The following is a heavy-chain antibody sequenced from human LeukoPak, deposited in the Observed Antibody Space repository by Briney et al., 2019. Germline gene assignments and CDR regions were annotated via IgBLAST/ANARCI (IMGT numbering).Heavy chain of an antibody. CDR2: ISGSGSTI. Sequence: GGSLRLSCAASGFTFSSYEMNWVRQAPGKGLEWVSYISGSGSTIYYADSVKGRFTISRDNAKNSLYLQMNSLRAEDTAVYYCAAGAGWLIDYWGQGTLVTVSS. V-gene: IGHV3-48*03. CDR3: AAGAGWLIDY. CDR1: GFTFSSYE. D-gene: IGHD6-19*01. J-gene: IGHJ4*02.